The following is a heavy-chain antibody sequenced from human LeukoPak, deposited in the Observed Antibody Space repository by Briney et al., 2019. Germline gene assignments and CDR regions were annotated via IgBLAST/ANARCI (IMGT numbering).Heavy chain of an antibody. CDR2: TYYRSTWYN. Sequence: SQTLSLTCAISGDSVSSNSVTWNWIRQSPSRGLEWLGRTYYRSTWYNDYAVSVRGRITVNPDTSKNQFSLHLNSVTPEDTAVYYCARRLAQYDCFDPWGQGILVTVSS. CDR3: ARRLAQYDCFDP. CDR1: GDSVSSNSVT. D-gene: IGHD3-9*01. V-gene: IGHV6-1*01. J-gene: IGHJ5*02.